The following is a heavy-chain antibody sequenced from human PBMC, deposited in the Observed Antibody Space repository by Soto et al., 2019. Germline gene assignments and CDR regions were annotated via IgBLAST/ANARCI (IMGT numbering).Heavy chain of an antibody. Sequence: GASVKVSCKASGGTFSNYAISWVRQAPGQGLEWMGGTNPMFGTANYAQKFQGRVTITADEPTSTATMELCSLRSDDTAVYYCARGRYGSGTYHLFDNWGQGTLVTVSS. D-gene: IGHD3-10*01. J-gene: IGHJ4*01. CDR1: GGTFSNYA. CDR2: TNPMFGTA. V-gene: IGHV1-69*13. CDR3: ARGRYGSGTYHLFDN.